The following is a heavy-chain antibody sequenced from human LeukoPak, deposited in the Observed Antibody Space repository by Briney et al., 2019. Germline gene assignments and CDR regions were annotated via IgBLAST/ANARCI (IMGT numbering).Heavy chain of an antibody. V-gene: IGHV4-30-4*08. CDR3: ARAVGGYHFDY. Sequence: SETLSLTCTVSGGSISSGGYYWSWIRQHPGKGLEWIGYIFHTGRTYYSPSLKSRVTISVDTSKNQFSLKLSSVTAADTAVYYCARAVGGYHFDYWGQGTLVTGSS. CDR1: GGSISSGGYY. D-gene: IGHD3-16*01. CDR2: IFHTGRT. J-gene: IGHJ4*02.